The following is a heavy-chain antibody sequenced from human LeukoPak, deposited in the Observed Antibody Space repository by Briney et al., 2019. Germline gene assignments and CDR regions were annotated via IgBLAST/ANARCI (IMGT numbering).Heavy chain of an antibody. D-gene: IGHD6-19*01. CDR2: ISTVGSST. V-gene: IGHV3-74*01. Sequence: GGSLRLSCAASGFTFSSNWMHWVRQGPGKGLVWVSRISTVGSSTTYADSVKGRFTISRDNAKNTLYLQMNSLRAEDTAVYYCSRASSSVPNLLDYWGQGTLVTVSS. CDR1: GFTFSSNW. CDR3: SRASSSVPNLLDY. J-gene: IGHJ4*02.